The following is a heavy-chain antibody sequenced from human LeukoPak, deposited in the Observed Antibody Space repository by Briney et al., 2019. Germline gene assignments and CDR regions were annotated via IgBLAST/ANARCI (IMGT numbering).Heavy chain of an antibody. D-gene: IGHD2-15*01. CDR3: VKAFGDNCYCPDD. J-gene: IGHJ4*02. Sequence: PGGSLRLSCAASGFTFSTYAMSWVRQAPGKGLEWVSIINNSGDYTNYAESVKGRFTISRDNSKNTLYLQMNSLRADDTAVYYCVKAFGDNCYCPDDWGQGTLVTVSS. CDR1: GFTFSTYA. V-gene: IGHV3-23*01. CDR2: INNSGDYT.